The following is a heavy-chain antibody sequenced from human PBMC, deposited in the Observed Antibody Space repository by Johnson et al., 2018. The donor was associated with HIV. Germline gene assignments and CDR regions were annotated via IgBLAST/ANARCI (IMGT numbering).Heavy chain of an antibody. Sequence: EVQLLESGGGLVQPGRSLRLSCATSGFTFGDYSMSWVRQAPGKGLEWVGFIRSKAYGGTKDYAASAKGRFTISRDDSKSIVYLQMNSLKTEDTAVYYCTRGGITIFGVVDAFDIWGQGTKVTVSS. CDR3: TRGGITIFGVVDAFDI. D-gene: IGHD3-3*01. CDR2: IRSKAYGGTK. V-gene: IGHV3-49*04. CDR1: GFTFGDYS. J-gene: IGHJ3*02.